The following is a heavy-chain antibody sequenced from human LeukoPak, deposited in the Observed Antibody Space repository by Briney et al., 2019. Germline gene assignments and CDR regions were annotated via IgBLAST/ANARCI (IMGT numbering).Heavy chain of an antibody. V-gene: IGHV4-61*02. J-gene: IGHJ2*01. Sequence: PSETLSLTCTVSGGSISSGSYYWSWIRQPAGKGLEWIGRIYTSGSTNYNPSLKSRVTISVDTSKNQFSLKLSSVTAADTAVYYCAREDYYDSSGYYWYFDLWGRGTLVTVSS. D-gene: IGHD3-22*01. CDR3: AREDYYDSSGYYWYFDL. CDR1: GGSISSGSYY. CDR2: IYTSGST.